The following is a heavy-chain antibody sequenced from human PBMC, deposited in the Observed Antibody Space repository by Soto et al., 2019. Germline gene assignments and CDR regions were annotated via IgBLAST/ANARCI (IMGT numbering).Heavy chain of an antibody. D-gene: IGHD5-18*01. V-gene: IGHV3-66*01. CDR2: IYSAGSA. CDR1: GFTVSSYY. CDR3: AKDQNLVDTAMGPLPYYYYGMDV. Sequence: PGGSLRLSCAASGFTVSSYYMSWVRQAPGKGLEWVSVIYSAGSADFADSVKGRFTISRDNSKNTLYLQMNSLRAEDTAVYYCAKDQNLVDTAMGPLPYYYYGMDVWGQGTTVTVSS. J-gene: IGHJ6*02.